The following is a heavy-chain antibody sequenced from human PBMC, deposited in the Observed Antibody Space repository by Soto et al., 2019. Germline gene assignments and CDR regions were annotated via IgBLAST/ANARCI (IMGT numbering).Heavy chain of an antibody. CDR1: GVFFSNYH. CDR2: ISGGGDST. CDR3: VKYGGAAARPTFYYGLDV. J-gene: IGHJ6*02. Sequence: EVQLLESGGALVQPGGSLRLSCAASGVFFSNYHMSWVRQSPGKGLQWVAAISGGGDSTYYADSVKGRFTISRDNSENTLWLQMNSLRAGDMALYYCVKYGGAAARPTFYYGLDVWGQGTTVTVSS. V-gene: IGHV3-23*01. D-gene: IGHD6-6*01.